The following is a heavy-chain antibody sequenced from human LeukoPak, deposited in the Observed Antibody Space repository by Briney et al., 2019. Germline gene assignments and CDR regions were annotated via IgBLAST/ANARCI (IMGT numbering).Heavy chain of an antibody. Sequence: GGSLRLSCAASGFSFSSYWMHWVRQAPGTGLVWVSRIKSDGSTTNYADSVKGRFTISRDSSKNTLCLQMNSLRAEDTAVYYCAKDLRIRAGVPDYWGQGTLVTVSS. CDR2: IKSDGSTT. CDR3: AKDLRIRAGVPDY. J-gene: IGHJ4*02. V-gene: IGHV3-74*01. D-gene: IGHD2-8*01. CDR1: GFSFSSYW.